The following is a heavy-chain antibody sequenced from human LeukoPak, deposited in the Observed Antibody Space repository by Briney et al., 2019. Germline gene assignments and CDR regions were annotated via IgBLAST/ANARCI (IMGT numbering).Heavy chain of an antibody. V-gene: IGHV1-46*01. Sequence: ASVKVSCKASGYTFTSYYMHRVRQAPGQGLEWMGIINPSGGSTSYAQKFQGRVTMTRDTSITAAYMELSSLRSEDTAVYYCARSGFGSGISFDLWGQGTLVTVSS. CDR1: GYTFTSYY. CDR3: ARSGFGSGISFDL. J-gene: IGHJ5*02. D-gene: IGHD3-10*01. CDR2: INPSGGST.